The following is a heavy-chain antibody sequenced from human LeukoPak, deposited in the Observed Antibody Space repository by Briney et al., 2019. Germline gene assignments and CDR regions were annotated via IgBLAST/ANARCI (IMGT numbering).Heavy chain of an antibody. CDR2: ISGSGGGGNT. CDR1: GFTFSNYA. Sequence: PGGSLRLSCAASGFTFSNYAMSWVRQTPGRGLEWVSSISGSGGGGNTYYADSVKGRFTISRDNTKNTLYLQMDSLRAEDTAVYYCARDMGHGTWYGAEYFQHWGQGTLVTVSS. CDR3: ARDMGHGTWYGAEYFQH. J-gene: IGHJ1*01. D-gene: IGHD6-13*01. V-gene: IGHV3-23*01.